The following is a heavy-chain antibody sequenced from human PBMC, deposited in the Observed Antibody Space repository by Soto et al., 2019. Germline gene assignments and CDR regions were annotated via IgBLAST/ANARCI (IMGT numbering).Heavy chain of an antibody. D-gene: IGHD2-2*01. J-gene: IGHJ6*02. CDR1: GFTFSSYA. CDR2: ISYDGSNK. Sequence: QVQLVESGGGVVQPGRSLRLSCAASGFTFSSYAMHWVRQAPGKGLEWVAVISYDGSNKYYADSVKGRFTISRDNSKNTLYLQMNSLRAEDTAVYYCARGCSSTSCPAHYYYGMDVWGQGTTVTVSS. CDR3: ARGCSSTSCPAHYYYGMDV. V-gene: IGHV3-30-3*01.